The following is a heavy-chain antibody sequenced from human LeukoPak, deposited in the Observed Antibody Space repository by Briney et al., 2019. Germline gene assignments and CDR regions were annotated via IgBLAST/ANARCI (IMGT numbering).Heavy chain of an antibody. Sequence: SQTLSLTCTVSGGSISSGGYYWSWIRQHPGKGLEWIGYIYYSGSTYYNPSLKSRVSISVDTSKNQFSLKLSSVTAADTAVYYCARVGSCSGGSCYYRLFDYWGQGTLVTVSS. CDR2: IYYSGST. D-gene: IGHD2-15*01. CDR1: GGSISSGGYY. CDR3: ARVGSCSGGSCYYRLFDY. J-gene: IGHJ4*02. V-gene: IGHV4-31*03.